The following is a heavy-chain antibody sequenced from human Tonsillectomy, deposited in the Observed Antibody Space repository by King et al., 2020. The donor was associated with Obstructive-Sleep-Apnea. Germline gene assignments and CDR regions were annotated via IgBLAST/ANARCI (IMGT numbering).Heavy chain of an antibody. CDR2: MYTRVST. Sequence: QVQLQESGPGLVKPSETLSLTCTVSGGSISSYYWSWIRQPAGKGLEWIGRMYTRVSTNYNPSLKSRVTMSVDTSKNQFSLKLSSVTAADTAVYYCARAHMDEQQLVPYNWFDPWGQGTLVTVSS. J-gene: IGHJ5*02. D-gene: IGHD6-13*01. CDR3: ARAHMDEQQLVPYNWFDP. CDR1: GGSISSYY. V-gene: IGHV4-4*07.